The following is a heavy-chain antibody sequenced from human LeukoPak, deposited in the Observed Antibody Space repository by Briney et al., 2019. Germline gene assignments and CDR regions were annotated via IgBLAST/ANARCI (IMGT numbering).Heavy chain of an antibody. V-gene: IGHV3-53*01. Sequence: PGGSLRLSCAASGFTDSNNRLSWVRQAPGMGLEWVSTIYSDGNTYYPDSVKGRFTISRDGSKNTLYLQLNSLRTEDTAIYYCVREREGSNSEHWGQGTLVTVSS. CDR2: IYSDGNT. CDR3: VREREGSNSEH. D-gene: IGHD1-26*01. CDR1: GFTDSNNR. J-gene: IGHJ1*01.